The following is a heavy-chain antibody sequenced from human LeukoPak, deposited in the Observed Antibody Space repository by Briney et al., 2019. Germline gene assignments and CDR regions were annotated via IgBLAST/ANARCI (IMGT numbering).Heavy chain of an antibody. Sequence: GGSLRLSCAASGFTVSSNYMSWVRQAPGKGLEWVSVIYSGGSTYYADSVKGRFTISRDNSKNTLYLQMNSLRAEDTAVYYCAREEPYSSGYYYVYWGQGTLVTVSS. CDR1: GFTVSSNY. D-gene: IGHD3-22*01. CDR3: AREEPYSSGYYYVY. V-gene: IGHV3-53*01. CDR2: IYSGGST. J-gene: IGHJ4*02.